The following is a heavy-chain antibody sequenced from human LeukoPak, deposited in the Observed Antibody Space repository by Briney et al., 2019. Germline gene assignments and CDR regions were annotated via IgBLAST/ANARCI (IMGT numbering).Heavy chain of an antibody. D-gene: IGHD4-17*01. J-gene: IGHJ4*02. CDR2: IYSGGST. V-gene: IGHV3-66*01. Sequence: GGSLRLSCAASGFTVSSNYMSWVRQAPGKGLEWVSVIYSGGSTYYADSVKGRFTISRDNSKNTLYLQMNSLRAEDTAVYYCARALDYGDYAYYFDYWGQGTLVTVSS. CDR3: ARALDYGDYAYYFDY. CDR1: GFTVSSNY.